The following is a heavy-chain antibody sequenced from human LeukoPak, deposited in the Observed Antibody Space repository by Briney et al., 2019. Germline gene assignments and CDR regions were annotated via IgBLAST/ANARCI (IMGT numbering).Heavy chain of an antibody. V-gene: IGHV4-34*01. J-gene: IGHJ6*03. CDR1: GGSFSGYY. Sequence: SETLSLTCAVYGGSFSGYYWSWIRQPPGKGLEWIGEINHSGSTNYNPSLKSRVTISVHTSKNQFSLKLSSVTAADTAVYYCARAHDYGDHNAYYYYMDVWGKGTTVTVSS. D-gene: IGHD4-17*01. CDR2: INHSGST. CDR3: ARAHDYGDHNAYYYYMDV.